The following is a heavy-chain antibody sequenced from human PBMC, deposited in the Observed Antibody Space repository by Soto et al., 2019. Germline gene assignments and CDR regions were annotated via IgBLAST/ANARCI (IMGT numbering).Heavy chain of an antibody. V-gene: IGHV4-34*01. D-gene: IGHD3-3*01. Sequence: SETLALTWAVYGGSFSCYCWSWIRQPPGKGLEWIGEINHSGSTNYNPSLKGRVTISIDTSENQFSLKLTSVTAADTAVYYCARGEWLPRSDYWGQGTQVTVSS. CDR3: ARGEWLPRSDY. CDR2: INHSGST. CDR1: GGSFSCYC. J-gene: IGHJ4*02.